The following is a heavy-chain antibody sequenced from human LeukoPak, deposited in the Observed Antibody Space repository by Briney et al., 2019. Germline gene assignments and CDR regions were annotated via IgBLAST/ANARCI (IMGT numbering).Heavy chain of an antibody. CDR3: ARVGAIFGVVIGGFDY. J-gene: IGHJ4*02. CDR1: GFTFSSYW. V-gene: IGHV3-7*01. D-gene: IGHD3-3*01. Sequence: QAGGSLRLSCAASGFTFSSYWMSWVRQAPGKGLEWVANIKQDGSEKYYVDSVKGRLTISRDNAKNSLYLQMNSLRAEDTAVYYCARVGAIFGVVIGGFDYWGQGTLVTVSS. CDR2: IKQDGSEK.